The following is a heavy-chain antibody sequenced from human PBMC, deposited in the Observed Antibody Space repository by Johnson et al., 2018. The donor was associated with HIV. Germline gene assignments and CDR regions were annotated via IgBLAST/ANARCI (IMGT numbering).Heavy chain of an antibody. CDR2: ISGSGGST. CDR1: GFTFSRCG. V-gene: IGHV3-NL1*01. Sequence: QVQLVESGGGLVQRGGSLRLSCSASGFTFSRCGMHWVRQAPGKGLEWVSGISGSGGSTYYADSVKGRFTISRDNSKNTLYLQMNSLRAEDTAVYYCARDSAYCGGDCHDAFDIWGQGTMVTSLQ. CDR3: ARDSAYCGGDCHDAFDI. J-gene: IGHJ3*02. D-gene: IGHD2-21*02.